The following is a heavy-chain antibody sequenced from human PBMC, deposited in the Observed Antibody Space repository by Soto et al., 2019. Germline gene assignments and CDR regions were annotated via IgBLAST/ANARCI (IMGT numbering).Heavy chain of an antibody. CDR2: IYHSGST. Sequence: SETLSLTCAVSGGSISSGGYSWRWIRQPPGKGLEWIGYIYHSGSTYYNPSLKSRVTISVDRSKNQFSLKLSSVAAAATAVYYCAREGAEGSSCRYYFDYRGQVTRVTVSS. CDR3: AREGAEGSSCRYYFDY. V-gene: IGHV4-30-2*01. J-gene: IGHJ4*02. CDR1: GGSISSGGYS. D-gene: IGHD6-13*01.